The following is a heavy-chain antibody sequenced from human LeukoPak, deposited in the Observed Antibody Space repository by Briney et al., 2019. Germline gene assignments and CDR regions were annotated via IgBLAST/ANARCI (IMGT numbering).Heavy chain of an antibody. D-gene: IGHD3/OR15-3a*01. CDR3: ARTLSDSGLSY. V-gene: IGHV1-46*01. CDR1: GYTFTGYY. J-gene: IGHJ4*02. CDR2: INPSGDST. Sequence: ASVKVSCKASGYTFTGYYIHWVRQAPGQGLEWMGKINPSGDSTNYAQKFQGRVTMTTDTSTSTVYMELSSLRSEDMAVYHCARTLSDSGLSYWGQGTLVTVSS.